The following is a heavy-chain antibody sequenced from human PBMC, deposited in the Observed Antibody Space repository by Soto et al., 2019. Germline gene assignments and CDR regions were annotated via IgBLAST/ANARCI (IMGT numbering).Heavy chain of an antibody. Sequence: ASVKVSCKASGGTFSSYAISWVRQAPGQGLEWMGRIIPILGIANYAQKFQGRVTITADKSTSTAYMELSSLRSEDTAVYYCARYEGGYSGYDKYFWGQGTLVTVSS. V-gene: IGHV1-69*04. CDR1: GGTFSSYA. CDR2: IIPILGIA. J-gene: IGHJ4*02. D-gene: IGHD5-12*01. CDR3: ARYEGGYSGYDKYF.